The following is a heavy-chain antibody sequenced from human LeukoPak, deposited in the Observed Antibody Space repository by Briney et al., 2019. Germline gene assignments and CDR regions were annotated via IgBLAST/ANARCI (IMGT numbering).Heavy chain of an antibody. CDR1: GYTLTVYY. J-gene: IGHJ4*02. D-gene: IGHD5-12*01. V-gene: IGHV1-2*02. Sequence: ASVKVSCKASGYTLTVYYMHWARQAPGQGLEWMGWINPNSGGTNYAQKFQGRVTMTRDTSISTAYMELSRLRSDDTAVYYCARAEDSGYDYPFDYWGQGTLVTVSS. CDR2: INPNSGGT. CDR3: ARAEDSGYDYPFDY.